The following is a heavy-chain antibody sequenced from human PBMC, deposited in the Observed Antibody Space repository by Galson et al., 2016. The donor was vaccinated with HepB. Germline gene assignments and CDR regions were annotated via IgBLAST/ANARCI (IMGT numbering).Heavy chain of an antibody. D-gene: IGHD6-19*01. Sequence: SVKVSCKASGYSFTTYLTHWVRQAPGQRLEWMGWINAGNGNTMYSEKFQARVTITTDTSASTAYLDLSDLRSEDTAVYYCARNSSGYYSYWGQGSLVTVSS. CDR2: INAGNGNT. V-gene: IGHV1-3*01. CDR3: ARNSSGYYSY. J-gene: IGHJ4*02. CDR1: GYSFTTYL.